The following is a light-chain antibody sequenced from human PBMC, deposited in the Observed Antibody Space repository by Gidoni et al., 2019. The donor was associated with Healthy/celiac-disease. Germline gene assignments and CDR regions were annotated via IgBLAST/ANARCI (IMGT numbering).Light chain of an antibody. V-gene: IGKV1-13*02. Sequence: AIQLTQSPSSLSASVGDRVTITCRASQGINSALAWYQQKPGKAPDLLIYHASTLESGVPSRFSGSGAGTDFTLTISSLQPEDFATYYCHHSNSYPPTFGQGTKVEIK. J-gene: IGKJ1*01. CDR3: HHSNSYPPT. CDR1: QGINSA. CDR2: HAS.